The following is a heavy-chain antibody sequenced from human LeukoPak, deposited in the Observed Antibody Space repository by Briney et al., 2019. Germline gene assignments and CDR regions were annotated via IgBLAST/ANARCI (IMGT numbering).Heavy chain of an antibody. J-gene: IGHJ4*02. CDR3: ARGRSGWCYYDSSGYYYYFDY. V-gene: IGHV4-34*01. Sequence: PSETLSLTCAVYGGSFSGYYWSWIRQPPGKGLEWIGEINHSGSTNYNPSLKSRVTIPVDTSKNQFSLKLSSVTAADTAAYYCARGRSGWCYYDSSGYYYYFDYWGQGTLVTVSS. CDR2: INHSGST. CDR1: GGSFSGYY. D-gene: IGHD3-22*01.